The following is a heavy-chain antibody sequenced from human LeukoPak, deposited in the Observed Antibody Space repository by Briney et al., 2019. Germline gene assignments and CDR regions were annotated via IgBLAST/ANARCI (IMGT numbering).Heavy chain of an antibody. CDR1: GVSISSYY. CDR3: ARHTRWPPFDY. CDR2: IYYSGST. D-gene: IGHD5-24*01. Sequence: PSETLSLTCTVSGVSISSYYWSWIRQPPGKGLEWIGYIYYSGSTNYNPSLKSRVTISVDTSKNQFSLKLSSVTAADTAVYYCARHTRWPPFDYWGQGTLVTVSS. V-gene: IGHV4-59*08. J-gene: IGHJ4*02.